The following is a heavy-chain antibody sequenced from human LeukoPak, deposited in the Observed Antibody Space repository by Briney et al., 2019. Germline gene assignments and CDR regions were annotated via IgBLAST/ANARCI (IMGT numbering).Heavy chain of an antibody. J-gene: IGHJ4*02. V-gene: IGHV3-21*01. CDR2: ISSSSSYI. Sequence: GGSLRLSCAASGFTFSSYSMNWVRQAPGKGLEGVSSISSSSSYIYYAGSVKGRFTISRDKDKNSLYLQLNSLRAEDTAVYYCARADAAAAGFDYWGQGTLVTVSS. CDR3: ARADAAAAGFDY. D-gene: IGHD6-13*01. CDR1: GFTFSSYS.